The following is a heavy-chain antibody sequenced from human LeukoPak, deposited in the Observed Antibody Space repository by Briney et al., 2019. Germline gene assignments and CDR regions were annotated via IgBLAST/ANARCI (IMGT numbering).Heavy chain of an antibody. CDR1: GGSISNNNYY. J-gene: IGHJ4*02. CDR3: ARGGSSWYQARPRTRVQDY. CDR2: INHSGST. D-gene: IGHD6-13*01. V-gene: IGHV4-39*07. Sequence: PSETLSLTCTVSGGSISNNNYYWGWIRQPPGKGLEWIGEINHSGSTNYNPSLKSRVTISVDTSKNQFSLKLSSVTAADTAVYYCARGGSSWYQARPRTRVQDYWGQGTLVTVSS.